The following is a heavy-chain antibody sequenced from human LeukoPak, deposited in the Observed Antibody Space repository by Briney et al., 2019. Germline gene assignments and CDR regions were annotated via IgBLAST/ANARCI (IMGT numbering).Heavy chain of an antibody. CDR2: ISYDGTNG. CDR1: GFTFSSFA. D-gene: IGHD1-26*01. CDR3: VREVTSGSFDY. J-gene: IGHJ4*02. V-gene: IGHV3-30*04. Sequence: PGGSLRLSCAASGFTFSSFAMHWVRQAPGRGLEWVTVISYDGTNGYYAGFVKGRFTISRDNSQNTLYVQMSSLRPEDTAVYYCVREVTSGSFDYWGQGTLVTVPP.